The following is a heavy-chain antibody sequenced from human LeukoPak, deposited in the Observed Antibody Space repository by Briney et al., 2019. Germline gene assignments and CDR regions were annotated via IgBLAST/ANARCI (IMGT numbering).Heavy chain of an antibody. CDR2: IRYDGSNK. V-gene: IGHV3-30*02. CDR1: GFTFSSYG. J-gene: IGHJ4*02. CDR3: AREILAPGKTLDY. Sequence: GESLRLSCAASGFTFSSYGMYWVRQAPGKGLEWVAFIRYDGSNKYYVDSVKGRFTISRDNSKNTLDLQMKSLRAEDTAVYYCAREILAPGKTLDYWGQGALVTVSS.